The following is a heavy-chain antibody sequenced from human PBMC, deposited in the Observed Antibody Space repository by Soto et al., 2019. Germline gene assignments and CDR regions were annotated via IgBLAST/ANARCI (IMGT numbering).Heavy chain of an antibody. J-gene: IGHJ5*02. D-gene: IGHD6-19*01. CDR3: APRRAIAVAGPWFDP. V-gene: IGHV2-5*02. Sequence: QITLKESGPTLVKPTQTLTLTCTFSGFSLSTSGVGVGWIRQPPGKALEWLALIYWDDDKRYSPSLKSRLTLTQDTSKNQGDLTMTNMDPVDTATYYCAPRRAIAVAGPWFDPWGQGTLVTVSS. CDR1: GFSLSTSGVG. CDR2: IYWDDDK.